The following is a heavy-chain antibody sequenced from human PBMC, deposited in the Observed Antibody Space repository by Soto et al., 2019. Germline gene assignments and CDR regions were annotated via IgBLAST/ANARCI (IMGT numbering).Heavy chain of an antibody. CDR2: ITRDGRSE. D-gene: IGHD3-22*01. CDR1: GFTFSSYP. J-gene: IGHJ4*02. Sequence: QVYLVESGGGVVQPGRSLRLSCAASGFTFSSYPIHWVRQAPGKGLEWVAVITRDGRSEYHTDSVKGRFSISRDSSKNTVYLQMNSLRAEDTAVYYCATGAAYYYDTSHYWGQGTLVTVSS. CDR3: ATGAAYYYDTSHY. V-gene: IGHV3-30*04.